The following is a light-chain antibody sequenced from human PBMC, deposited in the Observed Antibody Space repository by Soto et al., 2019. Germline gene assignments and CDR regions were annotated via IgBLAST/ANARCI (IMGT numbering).Light chain of an antibody. J-gene: IGKJ1*01. Sequence: EIVLTQSPGTQPLSPGERATLSCRTSQSVNSNYLAWYQQKPGQAPRLLIYGASTRATGIPARCSGSGSGTEFILTISSLQSEDFAVYYCHHYENWPRTFGQGTKVDIK. CDR3: HHYENWPRT. CDR1: QSVNSN. V-gene: IGKV3-15*01. CDR2: GAS.